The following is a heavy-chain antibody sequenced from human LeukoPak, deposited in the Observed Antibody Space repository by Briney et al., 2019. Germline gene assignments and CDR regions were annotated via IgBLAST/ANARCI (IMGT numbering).Heavy chain of an antibody. D-gene: IGHD3-9*01. V-gene: IGHV3-11*06. CDR3: ARRIRYFDWPSMDV. CDR2: ISSSSSYT. Sequence: GGSLRLSCAASGFTLSDYYMSWIRQAPGKGLEWVPYISSSSSYTNYADSVKGRFTISRDNAKNSLYLQMNSLRAEDTAVYYCARRIRYFDWPSMDVWGKGTTVTVSS. J-gene: IGHJ6*04. CDR1: GFTLSDYY.